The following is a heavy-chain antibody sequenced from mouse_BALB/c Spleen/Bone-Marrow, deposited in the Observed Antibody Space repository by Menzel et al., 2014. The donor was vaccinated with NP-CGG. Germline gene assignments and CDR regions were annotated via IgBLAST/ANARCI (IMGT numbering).Heavy chain of an antibody. D-gene: IGHD4-1*01. CDR3: ARELGRWSFGG. Sequence: VQLQQSGAELVRPGTSVKVSCKASGYAFTNYFIEWIKQRPGQGLEWIGVINPGSGGTNYNEKFKVKATLTADKSSNTCYMQVSSLTSDDSSIYFLARELGRWSFGGWGAGATVTVSS. CDR1: GYAFTNYF. V-gene: IGHV1-54*01. CDR2: INPGSGGT. J-gene: IGHJ1*01.